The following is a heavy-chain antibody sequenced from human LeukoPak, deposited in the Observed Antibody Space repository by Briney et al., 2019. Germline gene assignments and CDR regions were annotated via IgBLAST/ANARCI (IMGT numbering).Heavy chain of an antibody. CDR2: IYPGDSDT. CDR3: TAGEWESHDAFDI. V-gene: IGHV5-51*01. D-gene: IGHD1-26*01. Sequence: GESLKISCKGSGYSFTSYWIGWVRQMPGKGLEWMGVIYPGDSDTRYSPSFQGQVTISADKSISTAYLQWSSLKASDTAMYYCTAGEWESHDAFDIWGQGTMVTVSS. J-gene: IGHJ3*02. CDR1: GYSFTSYW.